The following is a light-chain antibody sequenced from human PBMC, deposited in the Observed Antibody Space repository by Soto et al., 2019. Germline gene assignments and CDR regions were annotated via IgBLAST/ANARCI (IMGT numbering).Light chain of an antibody. CDR3: LTWGTGIYV. CDR1: SGHSSYA. V-gene: IGLV4-69*01. Sequence: QPVLTQSPSASASLGASVKLTCTLSSGHSSYAIAWHQQQPEKGPRYLMKLNSDGSHSKGDGIPDRFSGSSSGAERYLTISSLQYEDEADYYCLTWGTGIYVFGAGTELTVL. CDR2: LNSDGSH. J-gene: IGLJ1*01.